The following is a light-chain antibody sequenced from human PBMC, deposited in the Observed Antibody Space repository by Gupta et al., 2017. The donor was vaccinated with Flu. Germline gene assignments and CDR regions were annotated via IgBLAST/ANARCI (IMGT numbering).Light chain of an antibody. J-gene: IGKJ4*01. CDR2: GAS. CDR1: QRVSTNY. CDR3: QKYGKLPLT. V-gene: IGKV3-20*01. Sequence: IVMTQSPVTLSSSPGARATLACRASQRVSTNYLAWYQPKPGQDPRSRILGASSRATGIPDRFRGSGSGTDCTLNISRLEPEECGVDDCQKYGKLPLTFCGGTKVEIK.